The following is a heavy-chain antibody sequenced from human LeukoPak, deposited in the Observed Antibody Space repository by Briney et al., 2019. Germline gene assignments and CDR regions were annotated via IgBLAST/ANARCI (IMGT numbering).Heavy chain of an antibody. CDR2: INVDGSI. CDR3: ARARSTVTTYFDS. Sequence: SETLSLTCAVDGGSLSGYFWSWLRQPPGKGLEWIGEINVDGSINYNPPMKSRVTISAATAKSQFSLELTSVIAADTAVFYCARARSTVTTYFDSWGQGTLVIVSS. J-gene: IGHJ4*02. V-gene: IGHV4-34*01. CDR1: GGSLSGYF. D-gene: IGHD4-17*01.